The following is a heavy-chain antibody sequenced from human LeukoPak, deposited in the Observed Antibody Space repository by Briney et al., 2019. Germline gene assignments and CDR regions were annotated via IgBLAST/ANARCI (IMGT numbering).Heavy chain of an antibody. CDR2: IIPILGIA. J-gene: IGHJ4*02. D-gene: IGHD5-24*01. CDR3: ARGDGYNSPADY. CDR1: GYTFTSYG. Sequence: ASVKVSCKASGYTFTSYGISWVRQAPGQGLEWMGRIIPILGIANYAQKFQGRVTITADKSTSTAYMELSSLRSEDTAVYYCARGDGYNSPADYWGQGTLVTVSS. V-gene: IGHV1-69*04.